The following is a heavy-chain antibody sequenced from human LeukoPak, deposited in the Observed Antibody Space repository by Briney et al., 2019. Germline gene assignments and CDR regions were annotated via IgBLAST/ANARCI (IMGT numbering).Heavy chain of an antibody. Sequence: GGSLRLSCSASGFPFSSYAMHWVRQAPGKGLEYVSAISDSGGSTYYAGSVKGRFTISRDNSKNTLYLQMSSLRAEDTAVYFCVRGYSFGPYGMDVWGLGTTVTVSS. CDR2: ISDSGGST. CDR3: VRGYSFGPYGMDV. D-gene: IGHD2-15*01. J-gene: IGHJ6*02. CDR1: GFPFSSYA. V-gene: IGHV3-64D*09.